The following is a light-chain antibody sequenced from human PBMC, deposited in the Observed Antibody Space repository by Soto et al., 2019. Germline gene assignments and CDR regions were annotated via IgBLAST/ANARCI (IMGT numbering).Light chain of an antibody. CDR3: QQYAHLPPFT. Sequence: DIPMTQSPSSLSASVGDRVTITCQASQDISNYLNWYQQKPGKAPKLLIYDASNLETGVPSRFSGRGSGTDFTFTISSLQPEDIATYYCQQYAHLPPFTFGQGTKL. CDR1: QDISNY. J-gene: IGKJ2*01. CDR2: DAS. V-gene: IGKV1-33*01.